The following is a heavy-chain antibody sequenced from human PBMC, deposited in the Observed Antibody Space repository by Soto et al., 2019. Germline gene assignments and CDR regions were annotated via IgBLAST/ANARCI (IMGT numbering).Heavy chain of an antibody. CDR2: ISGSGGST. Sequence: EVQLLESGGGLVQPGGSLRLSCAASGFTFSSYAMSWVRQAPGKGLEWVSAISGSGGSTYYADSVKGRFTISRDNSKNTLYLQMNSLGAEDTAGYYCAKADLRVWTARNDYWGQGTLVTVSS. CDR3: AKADLRVWTARNDY. V-gene: IGHV3-23*01. CDR1: GFTFSSYA. J-gene: IGHJ4*02. D-gene: IGHD3-16*01.